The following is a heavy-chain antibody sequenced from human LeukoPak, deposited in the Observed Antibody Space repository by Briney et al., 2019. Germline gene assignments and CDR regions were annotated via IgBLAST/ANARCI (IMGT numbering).Heavy chain of an antibody. CDR3: ARDLGITMPNNWFDP. J-gene: IGHJ5*02. CDR2: ISYSGST. V-gene: IGHV4-59*01. D-gene: IGHD3-10*01. Sequence: SETLSLTCTVSGGSITNYYWIWIRQPPGKGLEWVGYISYSGSTDYNPSLKSRLTISVDTSKNQFSLRLSSVTAADTAVYYCARDLGITMPNNWFDPWGQGTLVTVSS. CDR1: GGSITNYY.